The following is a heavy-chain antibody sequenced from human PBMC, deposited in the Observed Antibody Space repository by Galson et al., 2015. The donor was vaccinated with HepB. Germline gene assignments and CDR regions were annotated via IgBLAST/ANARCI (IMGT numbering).Heavy chain of an antibody. J-gene: IGHJ6*02. CDR3: ARAWPYYYDSSGYYYTYYYYGMDV. CDR2: ISSNGGST. V-gene: IGHV3-64*01. Sequence: SLRLSCAASGFTFSSYAMHWVRQAPGKGLEYVSAISSNGGSTYYANSVKGRFTISRDNSKNTLYLQMGSLRAEDMAVYYCARAWPYYYDSSGYYYTYYYYGMDVWGQGTTVTVSS. CDR1: GFTFSSYA. D-gene: IGHD3-22*01.